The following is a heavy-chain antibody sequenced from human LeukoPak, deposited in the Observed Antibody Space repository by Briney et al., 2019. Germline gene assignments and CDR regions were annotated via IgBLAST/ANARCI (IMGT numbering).Heavy chain of an antibody. D-gene: IGHD1-26*01. CDR1: GFTFSDYY. J-gene: IGHJ4*02. Sequence: AGGSLRLSRAASGFTFSDYYMSWIRQAPGKGLEWVSYISSSGSTIYYADSVKGRFTISRNNSKNTLYLQMNSLRAEDTAVYYCARDTPEKGAFDYWGQGTLVTVSS. V-gene: IGHV3-11*04. CDR2: ISSSGSTI. CDR3: ARDTPEKGAFDY.